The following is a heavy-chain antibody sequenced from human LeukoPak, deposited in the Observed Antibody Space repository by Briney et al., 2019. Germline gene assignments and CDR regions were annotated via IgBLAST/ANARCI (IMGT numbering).Heavy chain of an antibody. CDR1: GGSISTANYY. D-gene: IGHD6-13*01. CDR3: AMAYSSSWYYFDY. J-gene: IGHJ4*02. V-gene: IGHV4-61*01. Sequence: SETLSLTCTVSGGSISTANYYWGWIRQPPGEGLEWIGYIYYSGSTNYNPSLKSRVTIAVDTSKNQFSLRLSSVTAADTAVYYCAMAYSSSWYYFDYWGQGTLVTVSS. CDR2: IYYSGST.